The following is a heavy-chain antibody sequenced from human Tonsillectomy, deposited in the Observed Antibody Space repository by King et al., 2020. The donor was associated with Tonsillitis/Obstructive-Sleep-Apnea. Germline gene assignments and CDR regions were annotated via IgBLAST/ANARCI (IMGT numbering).Heavy chain of an antibody. Sequence: VQLVESGGGLVQPGRSLRLSCAASGFTFDDYAMHWVRQAPGKGLEWVSGISWNSGSIGYADSVKGRFTISRDNAKNSLFLQMNSLRAEDTALYYCATDGSGTPSYSGYMDVWGKGTTVTVSS. CDR2: ISWNSGSI. CDR3: ATDGSGTPSYSGYMDV. V-gene: IGHV3-9*01. CDR1: GFTFDDYA. D-gene: IGHD2-15*01. J-gene: IGHJ6*03.